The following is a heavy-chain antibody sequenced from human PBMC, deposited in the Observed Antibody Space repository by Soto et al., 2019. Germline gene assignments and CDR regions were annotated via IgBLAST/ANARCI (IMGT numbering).Heavy chain of an antibody. J-gene: IGHJ6*02. V-gene: IGHV3-30*18. CDR2: ISYDGSNK. Sequence: GGSLRRSCADSGLTFSTSGMHWVRQAPGKGLEWVAVISYDGSNKYYRDSAKGRFTISRDNSKNTLYLQMNSLRLEDTAVYYCAKVARNPAMVTTHSLFGLGGWGQGTTVTVSS. CDR1: GLTFSTSG. CDR3: AKVARNPAMVTTHSLFGLGG. D-gene: IGHD5-18*01.